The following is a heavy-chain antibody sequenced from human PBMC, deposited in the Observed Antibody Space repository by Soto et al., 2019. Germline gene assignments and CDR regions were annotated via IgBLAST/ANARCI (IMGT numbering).Heavy chain of an antibody. Sequence: SETLSLTCAVYGGSFSGSYWSWIRQPPGKGLEWIGEINHSGSTNYNPSLKSRVTISVDTSKNQFSLKLSSVTAADTAVYYCARAPVAGTTVFDYWGQGTLVTVSS. CDR1: GGSFSGSY. CDR3: ARAPVAGTTVFDY. CDR2: INHSGST. D-gene: IGHD6-19*01. J-gene: IGHJ4*02. V-gene: IGHV4-34*01.